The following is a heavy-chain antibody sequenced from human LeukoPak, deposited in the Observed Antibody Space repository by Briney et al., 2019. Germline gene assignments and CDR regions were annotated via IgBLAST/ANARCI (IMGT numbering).Heavy chain of an antibody. J-gene: IGHJ6*04. CDR3: AKTHHDYWSGSPDV. Sequence: GGSLRLSCAATGFTFRSYAMSWVRQAPGKGLEWVSGISGSGGGTFYVDSVKGRFTISRDNSKNTLYLQMNSLRAEDTAVYYCAKTHHDYWSGSPDVWGEGTTVTVSS. D-gene: IGHD3-3*01. V-gene: IGHV3-23*01. CDR1: GFTFRSYA. CDR2: ISGSGGGT.